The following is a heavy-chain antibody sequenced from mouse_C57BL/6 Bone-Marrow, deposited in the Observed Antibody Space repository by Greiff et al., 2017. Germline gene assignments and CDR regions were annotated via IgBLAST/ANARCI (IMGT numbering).Heavy chain of an antibody. V-gene: IGHV1-69*01. D-gene: IGHD1-1*01. J-gene: IGHJ2*01. CDR2: IDPSDSYT. CDR3: ARSGGYYGRFDY. Sequence: VQLQQSGAELVMPGASVKLSCKASGYTFTSYWMHWVKQRPGQGLEWIGEIDPSDSYTNYNQKFKGKSTLTVDKSSSTAYMQLSSLTSEDSAVYYCARSGGYYGRFDYWGQGTTLTVSS. CDR1: GYTFTSYW.